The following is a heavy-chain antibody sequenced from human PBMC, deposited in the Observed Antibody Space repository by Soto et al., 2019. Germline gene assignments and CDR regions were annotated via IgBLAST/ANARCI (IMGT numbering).Heavy chain of an antibody. J-gene: IGHJ4*02. Sequence: EVQLVEAGGGLVNPGGSRRLSCAASGLTLSMFTLNWVRQAPGKGLEWVSSLGVSEDIFYAASVKGRFTMSRDRSKNVLYIQMDSLRAEETGVYYGARLTGIPAIDPTEEDYWGQGTPFTVAA. CDR2: LGVSEDI. V-gene: IGHV3-21*06. CDR1: GLTLSMFT. CDR3: ARLTGIPAIDPTEEDY. D-gene: IGHD2-21*01.